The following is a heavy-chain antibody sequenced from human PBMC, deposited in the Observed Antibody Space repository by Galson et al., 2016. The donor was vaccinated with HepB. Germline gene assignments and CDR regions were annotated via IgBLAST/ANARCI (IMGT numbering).Heavy chain of an antibody. CDR2: IYHTGST. D-gene: IGHD3-22*01. V-gene: IGHV4-4*02. Sequence: SETLSLTCAVSGDSINSNYWWTWVRQPPEKGLEWIGEIYHTGSTNCNPSLKSRVTISVDKSKKQFSLKLASVTAADTAVYYCARVINTSGYFYQDAFDIWGQGTMVTVSS. CDR1: GDSINSNYW. J-gene: IGHJ3*02. CDR3: ARVINTSGYFYQDAFDI.